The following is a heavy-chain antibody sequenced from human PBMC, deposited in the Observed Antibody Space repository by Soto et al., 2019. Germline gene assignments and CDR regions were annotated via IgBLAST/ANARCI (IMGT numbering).Heavy chain of an antibody. CDR3: ARHDTTMVRGVTIGWFEP. D-gene: IGHD3-10*01. J-gene: IGHJ5*02. Sequence: SETLSLPCTVSGGSISSSSYHWVCIRQPPGKGLEWIGSIYYSGSTYYNPSLKSRVTISVDTSKNQFSLKLSSVTAADTAVYYCARHDTTMVRGVTIGWFEPWGQGTLVTGTS. CDR2: IYYSGST. V-gene: IGHV4-39*01. CDR1: GGSISSSSYH.